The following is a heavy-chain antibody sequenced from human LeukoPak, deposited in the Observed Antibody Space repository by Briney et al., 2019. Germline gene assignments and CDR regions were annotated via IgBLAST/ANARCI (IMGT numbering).Heavy chain of an antibody. CDR1: GFTFSSYS. V-gene: IGHV3-21*01. D-gene: IGHD6-19*01. J-gene: IGHJ6*03. CDR3: ARDGSGWYTGYYYYMDV. Sequence: GGSLRLSCAASGFTFSSYSMNWVRQAPGKGLEWVSSISSSSSYIYYADSVKGRFTISRDNAKNSLYLQMNSLRAEDTAVYYCARDGSGWYTGYYYYMDVWGKGTKVTVSS. CDR2: ISSSSSYI.